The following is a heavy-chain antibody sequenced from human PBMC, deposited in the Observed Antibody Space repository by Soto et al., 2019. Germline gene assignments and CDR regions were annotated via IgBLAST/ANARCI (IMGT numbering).Heavy chain of an antibody. CDR3: AREGNLGRWLQPLDF. D-gene: IGHD5-12*01. CDR2: IHYNGNT. Sequence: PSETLSLTCTVSGDSISAYSWSWVRQPPGKGLEWIGNIHYNGNTEYNPSLKSRVTMSLDTSKNQFSLRLISVTAADTAKYFCAREGNLGRWLQPLDFWGQGTLVTVSS. CDR1: GDSISAYS. J-gene: IGHJ4*02. V-gene: IGHV4-59*01.